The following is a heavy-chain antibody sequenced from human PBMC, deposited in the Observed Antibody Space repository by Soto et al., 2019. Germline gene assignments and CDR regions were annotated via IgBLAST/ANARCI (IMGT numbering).Heavy chain of an antibody. Sequence: SVQVSSKASRGTFRSYAIILVRQAPGHGLEWMGGIIPICGTANNAQKFQGRVRITADESTSTAYMELSSLRSEDTAVYYYARFEYDYDSSGYRRYYSLDFWGQGTTVTVSS. CDR3: ARFEYDYDSSGYRRYYSLDF. CDR1: RGTFRSYA. CDR2: IIPICGTA. J-gene: IGHJ6*02. D-gene: IGHD3-22*01. V-gene: IGHV1-69*13.